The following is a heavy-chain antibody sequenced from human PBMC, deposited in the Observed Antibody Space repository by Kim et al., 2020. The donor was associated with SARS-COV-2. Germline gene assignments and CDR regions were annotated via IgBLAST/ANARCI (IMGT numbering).Heavy chain of an antibody. V-gene: IGHV3-48*03. CDR2: ISSSGSTI. D-gene: IGHD6-13*01. Sequence: GGSLRLSCAASGFTFSSFEMNWVRQAPGKGLEWVSYISSSGSTIYYADSVKGRFTISRDNAKNSLYLQLNSLRAEDTAVYYCARALDSSSWYPSGYYYYYGMDVWGQGTTVTVSS. CDR1: GFTFSSFE. J-gene: IGHJ6*02. CDR3: ARALDSSSWYPSGYYYYYGMDV.